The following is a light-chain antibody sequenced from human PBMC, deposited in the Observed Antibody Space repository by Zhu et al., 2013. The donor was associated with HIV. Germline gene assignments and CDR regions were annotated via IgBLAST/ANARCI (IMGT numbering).Light chain of an antibody. V-gene: IGLV2-14*01. CDR2: EVS. CDR1: SSDVGGYNY. J-gene: IGLJ3*02. CDR3: CSYAGSYTWV. Sequence: QSALTQPASVSGSPGQSITISCTGTSSDVGGYNYVSWYQQHPGKAPKLIIYEVSHRPSGVSSRFSASKSGNTASLTISGLQAEDEADYYCCSYAGSYTWVFGGGTKLTVL.